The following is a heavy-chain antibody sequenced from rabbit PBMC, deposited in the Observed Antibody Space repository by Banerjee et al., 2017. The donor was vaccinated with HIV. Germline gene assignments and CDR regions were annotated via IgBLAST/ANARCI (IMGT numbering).Heavy chain of an antibody. CDR2: IAGGSSAFT. CDR1: GFSFSSSDY. D-gene: IGHD8-1*01. J-gene: IGHJ6*01. CDR3: ARDTGSSFSSYGMDL. Sequence: EQLLESGGGLVKPEGSLKLSCTASGFSFSSSDYMCWVRQAPGKGLEWISCIAGGSSAFTYSATWAKGRFTISKTSSTTVTLQMTSLTVADTATYFCARDTGSSFSSYGMDLWGPGTLVTDS. V-gene: IGHV1S45*01.